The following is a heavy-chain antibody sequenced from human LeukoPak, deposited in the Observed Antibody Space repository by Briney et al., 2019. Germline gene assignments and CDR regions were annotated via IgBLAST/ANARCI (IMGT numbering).Heavy chain of an antibody. CDR2: ISSTSGAI. CDR1: GFTFSSYN. CDR3: AGGQVPSDVFDI. J-gene: IGHJ3*02. V-gene: IGHV3-48*01. Sequence: GGSLRLSCVASGFTFSSYNMNWVRQAPGKGLEWVSYISSTSGAIYYADSVKGRFTISRDNAKNSLFLQMNSLRAEDTAVYYCAGGQVPSDVFDIWGQGTMVTVSS. D-gene: IGHD4/OR15-4a*01.